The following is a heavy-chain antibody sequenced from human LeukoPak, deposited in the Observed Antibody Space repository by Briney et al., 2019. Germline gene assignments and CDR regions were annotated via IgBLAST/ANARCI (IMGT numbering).Heavy chain of an antibody. CDR1: GYTFTNNY. CDR2: INPKYGGT. D-gene: IGHD3-3*02. J-gene: IGHJ4*02. CDR3: ARGEGLSIFAVLLT. Sequence: ASVKVSCKTSGYTFTNNYIHWIRQAPGQGLEWMGWINPKYGGTHYAQKFQVRFTITTDTSISTAYMDLRTLESADTAFYYCARGEGLSIFAVLLTWGQGTLVTVSS. V-gene: IGHV1-2*02.